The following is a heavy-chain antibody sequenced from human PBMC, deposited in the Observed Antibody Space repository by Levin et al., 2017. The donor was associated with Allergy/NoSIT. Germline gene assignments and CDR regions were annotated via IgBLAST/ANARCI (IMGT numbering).Heavy chain of an antibody. CDR2: MNPNSGNT. D-gene: IGHD2-2*02. CDR1: GYTFTSYD. CDR3: ARGRGKYCSSTSCYMTYGMDV. J-gene: IGHJ6*02. V-gene: IGHV1-8*01. Sequence: ASVKVSCKASGYTFTSYDINWVRQATGQGLEWMGWMNPNSGNTGYAQKFQGRVTMTRNTSISTAYMELSSLRSEDTAVYYCARGRGKYCSSTSCYMTYGMDVWGQGTTVTVSS.